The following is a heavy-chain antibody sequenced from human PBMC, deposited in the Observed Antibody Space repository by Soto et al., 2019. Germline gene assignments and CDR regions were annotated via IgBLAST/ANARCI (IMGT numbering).Heavy chain of an antibody. V-gene: IGHV3-23*01. J-gene: IGHJ4*02. D-gene: IGHD3-3*01. CDR2: ISGSGGST. CDR3: AKDRTPFAPIFGVVTDFDY. CDR1: GFTFSSYA. Sequence: PGGSLRLSCAASGFTFSSYAMSWVRQAPGKGLEWVSAISGSGGSTYYADSVKGRFTISRDNSKNTLYLQMNSLRAEGTAVYYCAKDRTPFAPIFGVVTDFDYWGQGTLVTVSS.